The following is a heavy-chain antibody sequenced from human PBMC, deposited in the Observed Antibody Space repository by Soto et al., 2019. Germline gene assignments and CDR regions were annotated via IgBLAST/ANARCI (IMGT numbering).Heavy chain of an antibody. CDR3: AKDGTNLPELKFSGFDY. CDR1: GFTFSSYA. V-gene: IGHV3-23*01. D-gene: IGHD1-7*01. J-gene: IGHJ4*02. Sequence: PGGSLRLSCAASGFTFSSYAMSWVRQAPGKGLEWVSAISGSGGSTYYADSVKGRFTISRDNSKNTLYLQMNSLRAEDTAVYYCAKDGTNLPELKFSGFDYWGQGTLVTVSS. CDR2: ISGSGGST.